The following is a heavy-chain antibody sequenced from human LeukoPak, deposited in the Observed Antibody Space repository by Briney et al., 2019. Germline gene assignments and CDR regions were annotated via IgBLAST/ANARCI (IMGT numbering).Heavy chain of an antibody. CDR3: AREDYYDSSPGDV. V-gene: IGHV3-30-3*01. Sequence: GGSLRLSCAASGFTFSSYAMHWVRPAPGKGLEWVAVISYDGSNKYYADSVKGRFTISRDNSKNTLYLQMNSLRAEDTAVYYCAREDYYDSSPGDVWGQGTTVTVSS. D-gene: IGHD3-22*01. CDR1: GFTFSSYA. CDR2: ISYDGSNK. J-gene: IGHJ6*02.